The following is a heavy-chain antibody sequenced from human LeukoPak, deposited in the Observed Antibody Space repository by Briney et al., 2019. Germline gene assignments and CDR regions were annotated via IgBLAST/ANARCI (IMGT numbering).Heavy chain of an antibody. D-gene: IGHD3-9*01. V-gene: IGHV3-30*18. Sequence: GGSLRLSCAASGFTFSSYGMHWVRQAPGKGLEWVAVISYDGSNKYYADSVKGRFTISRDNSKNTLYLQMNNLRAEDTAVYYCAKDIRTYYDILTPYGMDVWGQGTTVTVSS. CDR2: ISYDGSNK. CDR1: GFTFSSYG. J-gene: IGHJ6*02. CDR3: AKDIRTYYDILTPYGMDV.